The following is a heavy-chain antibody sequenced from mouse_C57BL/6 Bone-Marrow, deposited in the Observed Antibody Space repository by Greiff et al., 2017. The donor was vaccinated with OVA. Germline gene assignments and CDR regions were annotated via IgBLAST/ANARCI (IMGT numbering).Heavy chain of an antibody. J-gene: IGHJ3*01. CDR3: AREDSSGYWFAY. CDR2: IYPGGGYN. Sequence: QVQLQQSGAELVRPGTSVKMSCKASGYTFTNYWIGWAKQRPGHGLEWIGDIYPGGGYNNYNEKFKGKATLTADKASSTAYMQFSSQTSEDSAIYYCAREDSSGYWFAYWGQGTLVTVSA. CDR1: GYTFTNYW. V-gene: IGHV1-63*01. D-gene: IGHD3-2*02.